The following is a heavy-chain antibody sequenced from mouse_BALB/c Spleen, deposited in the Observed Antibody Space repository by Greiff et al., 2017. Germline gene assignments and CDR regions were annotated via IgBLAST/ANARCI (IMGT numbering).Heavy chain of an antibody. CDR1: GYTFTDYW. J-gene: IGHJ4*01. CDR2: IDTSDSYT. CDR3: ASRGFYAMGY. V-gene: IGHV1-69*01. Sequence: QVQLQQPGAELVMPGASVKMSCKASGYTFTDYWMHWVKQRPGQGLEWIGAIDTSDSYTSYNQKFKGKATLTVDESSSTAYMQLSSLTSEDSAVYYCASRGFYAMGYWGQGTSVTVSS.